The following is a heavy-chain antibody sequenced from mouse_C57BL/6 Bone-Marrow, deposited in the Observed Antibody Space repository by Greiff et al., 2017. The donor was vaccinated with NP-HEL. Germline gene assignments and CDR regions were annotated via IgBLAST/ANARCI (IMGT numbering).Heavy chain of an antibody. V-gene: IGHV1-26*01. Sequence: VQLQQSGPELVKPGASVKISCKASGYTFTDYYMNWVKQSHGKSLEWIGDINPNNGGTSYNQKFKGKATLTVDKSSSTAYMELRSLTSEDSAVYYCAITTVVFDDWGQGTTLTVSS. CDR3: AITTVVFDD. CDR1: GYTFTDYY. D-gene: IGHD1-1*01. J-gene: IGHJ2*01. CDR2: INPNNGGT.